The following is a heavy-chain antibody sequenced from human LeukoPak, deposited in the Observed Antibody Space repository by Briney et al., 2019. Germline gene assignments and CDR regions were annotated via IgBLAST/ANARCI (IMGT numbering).Heavy chain of an antibody. CDR1: GFTFSSYA. CDR3: AKVGHDIVVVPAAISVYYFDY. V-gene: IGHV3-30*04. CDR2: ISYDGSNK. Sequence: PGGSLRLSCAASGFTFSSYAMHWVRQAPGKGLEWVAFISYDGSNKYYADSVKGRFTISRDNSKNTLYLQMNSLRAEDTAVYYCAKVGHDIVVVPAAISVYYFDYWGQGTLVTVSS. D-gene: IGHD2-2*01. J-gene: IGHJ4*02.